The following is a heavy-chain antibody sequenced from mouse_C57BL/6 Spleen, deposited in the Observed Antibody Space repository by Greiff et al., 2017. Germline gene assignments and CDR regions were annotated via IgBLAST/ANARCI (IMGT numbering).Heavy chain of an antibody. CDR1: GYAFSSSW. V-gene: IGHV1-82*01. J-gene: IGHJ2*01. Sequence: QVQLKESGPELVKPGASVKISCKASGYAFSSSWMNWVKQRPGKGLEWIGRIYPGDGDTNYNGKFKGKATLTADKSSSTAYMQRSSLTSEDSAVYFCARSPSSGLDYWGQGTTLTVSS. CDR2: IYPGDGDT. CDR3: ARSPSSGLDY. D-gene: IGHD3-2*02.